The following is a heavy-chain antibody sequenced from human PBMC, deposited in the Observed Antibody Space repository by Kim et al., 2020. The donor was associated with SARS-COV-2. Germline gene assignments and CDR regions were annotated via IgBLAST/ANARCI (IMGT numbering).Heavy chain of an antibody. J-gene: IGHJ4*02. CDR3: ARIASASRSSDY. CDR2: TYYRSKWSS. V-gene: IGHV6-1*01. CDR1: GDSVSSNSAA. Sequence: SQTLSLTCDISGDSVSSNSAAWNWIRQSPSRGLEWLGRTYYRSKWSSEYAVAVKSRITINPDTSKNQFSLQLNSVTPEDTAVYYCARIASASRSSDYWGQGTLVTVSS. D-gene: IGHD6-13*01.